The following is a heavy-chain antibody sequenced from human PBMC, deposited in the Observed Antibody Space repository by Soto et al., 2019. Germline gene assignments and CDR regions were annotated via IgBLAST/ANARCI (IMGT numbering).Heavy chain of an antibody. Sequence: SETLSLTCTVSGGSISSYYWSWIRQPPGKGLEWIGYIYYSGSTNYNPSLKSRVTISVDTSKNQFSLKLSSVTAADTAVYYCARDRPSWFIEAEYGIFDYWGQGTLVTVPS. D-gene: IGHD3-16*02. J-gene: IGHJ4*02. CDR2: IYYSGST. V-gene: IGHV4-59*01. CDR1: GGSISSYY. CDR3: ARDRPSWFIEAEYGIFDY.